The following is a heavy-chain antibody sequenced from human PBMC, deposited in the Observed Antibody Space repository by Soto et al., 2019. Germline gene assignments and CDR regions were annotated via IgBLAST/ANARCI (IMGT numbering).Heavy chain of an antibody. CDR3: ARGRPGRGTDCCPIEY. D-gene: IGHD2-21*02. J-gene: IGHJ4*02. CDR1: GFTVSSNY. V-gene: IGHV3-66*01. Sequence: EVQLVESGGGLVQPGGSLRVSCAASGFTVSSNYMSWVRQAPGKGLESVSFIYSGGTTYYADSVKGRFTISRDSSKNTVLLQMNGLRAEDTAVYYCARGRPGRGTDCCPIEYWGQGILVIVSS. CDR2: IYSGGTT.